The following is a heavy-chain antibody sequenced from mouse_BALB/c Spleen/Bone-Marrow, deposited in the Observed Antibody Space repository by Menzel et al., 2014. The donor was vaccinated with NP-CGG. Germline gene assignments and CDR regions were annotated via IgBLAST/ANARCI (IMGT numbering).Heavy chain of an antibody. J-gene: IGHJ3*01. CDR2: ISYDGSN. V-gene: IGHV3-6*02. CDR1: GYSITRGYY. D-gene: IGHD2-10*02. CDR3: AKVYGNCFFDY. Sequence: VHLQQPGPGLVKPSQSLSLTCSVTGYSITRGYYWNWLRQFPGNKLEWMGYISYDGSNNYNPSLKNRISITRDTSNNQFFLKLNTVTTEYTAAYYCAKVYGNCFFDYWGQGTLVTVSA.